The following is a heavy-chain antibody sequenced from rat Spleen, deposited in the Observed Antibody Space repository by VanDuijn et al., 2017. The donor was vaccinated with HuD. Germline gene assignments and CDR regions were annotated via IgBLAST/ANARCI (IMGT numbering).Heavy chain of an antibody. CDR1: GLSFSNYD. CDR3: ARQGDY. Sequence: EVQLVESGGGLVQPGRSLKLSCAASGLSFSNYDMAWVLQAPTNGLEWVASISYDGTATYYRDSVKGRFTISRYNAKSTLYLQMNRLRSEDTATDYCARQGDYWGQGVMVTVAS. J-gene: IGHJ2*01. CDR2: ISYDGTAT. V-gene: IGHV5-29*01.